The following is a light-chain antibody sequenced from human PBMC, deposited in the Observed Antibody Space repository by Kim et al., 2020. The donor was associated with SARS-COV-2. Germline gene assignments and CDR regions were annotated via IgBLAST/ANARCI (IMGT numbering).Light chain of an antibody. CDR1: QSISSY. CDR3: QQSYSTPTT. V-gene: IGKV1-39*01. CDR2: AAS. J-gene: IGKJ5*01. Sequence: ASGGDRVTITCRASQSISSYLNWYQQKPGKAPKLLIYAASSLQSGVPSRFSGSGSGTDFTITISSLQPEDFATYYCQQSYSTPTTFGQGTRLEIK.